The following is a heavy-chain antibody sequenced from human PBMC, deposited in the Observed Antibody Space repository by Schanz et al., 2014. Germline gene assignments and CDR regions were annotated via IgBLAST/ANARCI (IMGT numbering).Heavy chain of an antibody. V-gene: IGHV4-4*07. J-gene: IGHJ4*02. CDR3: ARGPNTLVKSPFEF. Sequence: QVQLQESGPGLVKPSETLSLTCTVSGGSISGYYWSWIRQPAGKGLEWIGRFYNSVSTDYNSSLKSGVTMSVDTSNNQFSLNLNSVTAADTAVYYCARGPNTLVKSPFEFWGQGIMVTVSS. CDR1: GGSISGYY. CDR2: FYNSVST. D-gene: IGHD2-8*01.